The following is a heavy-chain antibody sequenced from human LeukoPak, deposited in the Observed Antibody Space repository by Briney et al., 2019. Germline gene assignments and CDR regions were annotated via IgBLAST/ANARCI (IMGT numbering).Heavy chain of an antibody. J-gene: IGHJ4*02. CDR1: GFTFSSYA. CDR2: ISYDGSNK. Sequence: PGRSLRLSCAASGFTFSSYAMHWVRQAPGKGLEWVAVISYDGSNKYYADSVKGRFTISRDNSKNTLYLQMNSLGAEDTAVYYCARDRAARAQLYYFDYWGQGTLVTVSS. D-gene: IGHD6-6*01. CDR3: ARDRAARAQLYYFDY. V-gene: IGHV3-30-3*01.